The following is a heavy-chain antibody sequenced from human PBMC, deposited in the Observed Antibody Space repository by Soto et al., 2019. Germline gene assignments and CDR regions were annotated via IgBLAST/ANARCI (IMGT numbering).Heavy chain of an antibody. CDR3: ARGKGIAAANNWFDP. V-gene: IGHV1-69*13. CDR2: IIPIFGTA. J-gene: IGHJ5*01. CDR1: GGTFSSYA. Sequence: ASVKVSCKASGGTFSSYAISWVRQAPGQGLEWMGGIIPIFGTANYAQKFQGRVTITADESTSTAYMELSSLRSEDTAVYYCARGKGIAAANNWFDPWGQGTLVTAPQ. D-gene: IGHD6-13*01.